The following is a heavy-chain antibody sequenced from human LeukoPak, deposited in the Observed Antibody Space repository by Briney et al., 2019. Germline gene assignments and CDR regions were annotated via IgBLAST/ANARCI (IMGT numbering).Heavy chain of an antibody. CDR2: IYYSGST. V-gene: IGHV4-39*01. CDR3: AGTSVAVAGTWGIGAFDI. CDR1: GGSISSSNYY. D-gene: IGHD6-19*01. Sequence: PSETLSLTCTASGGSISSSNYYWGWIRQPPGKGLKWIGSIYYSGSTYYNPSLKSRVTISVDTSKNQFSLKLSSVTATDTAVYYCAGTSVAVAGTWGIGAFDIWGQGTMVTVSS. J-gene: IGHJ3*02.